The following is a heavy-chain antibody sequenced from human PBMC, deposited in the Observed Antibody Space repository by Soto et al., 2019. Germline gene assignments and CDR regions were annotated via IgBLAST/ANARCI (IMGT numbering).Heavy chain of an antibody. CDR2: INHSGST. CDR1: GGSFSGYY. V-gene: IGHV4-34*01. Sequence: PSETLSLTCAVYGGSFSGYYWSWIRQPPGKGLEWIGEINHSGSTNYNPSLKSRVTISVDTSKNQFSLKLSSVTAADTAVYYCARGKLSDYVWGSYRYHFDYWGQGT. CDR3: ARGKLSDYVWGSYRYHFDY. D-gene: IGHD3-16*02. J-gene: IGHJ4*02.